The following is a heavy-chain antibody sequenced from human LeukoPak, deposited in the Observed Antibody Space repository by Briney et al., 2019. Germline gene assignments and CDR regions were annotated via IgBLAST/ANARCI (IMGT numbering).Heavy chain of an antibody. Sequence: GASVKVSCKASGYSITRYGISWVRQAPGQGLEWMGGISAYNGNTNYAQKLQGRVTMTTDTSTSTAYMELRSLRSDDTAVYYCAREIYSSSSGFGYWGQGTLVTVSS. CDR1: GYSITRYG. CDR2: ISAYNGNT. CDR3: AREIYSSSSGFGY. D-gene: IGHD6-6*01. J-gene: IGHJ4*02. V-gene: IGHV1-18*01.